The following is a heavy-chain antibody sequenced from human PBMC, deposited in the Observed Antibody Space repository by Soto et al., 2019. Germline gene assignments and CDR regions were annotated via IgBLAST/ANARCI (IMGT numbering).Heavy chain of an antibody. Sequence: EVQLVQSGAEVKKPGESLKISCKASAYIFTNYWIAWVRQMPGKGLEWMGIIYPGDSDTRYSPSFQGQVTISADKSINTAYLQWSRLKASDTAMYYCARGTAGHDTPMITNPFNWFDPWGQGTLVTVSS. CDR1: AYIFTNYW. V-gene: IGHV5-51*01. D-gene: IGHD3-16*01. J-gene: IGHJ5*02. CDR3: ARGTAGHDTPMITNPFNWFDP. CDR2: IYPGDSDT.